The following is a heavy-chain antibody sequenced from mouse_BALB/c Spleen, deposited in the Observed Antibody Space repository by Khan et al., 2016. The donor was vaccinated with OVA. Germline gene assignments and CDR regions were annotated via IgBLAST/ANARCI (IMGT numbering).Heavy chain of an antibody. CDR1: GYTFTNFG. D-gene: IGHD2-10*01. CDR3: ASPPYFSDVMVY. V-gene: IGHV9-3-1*01. J-gene: IGHJ4*01. CDR2: INTYTGEP. Sequence: QIQLVQSGPELKKPGETVKISCKASGYTFTNFGMNWVKQAPGKGLKWMGWINTYTGEPTYADDFKGRFAFSLETSASTAYLQINNLKHEDTATYFCASPPYFSDVMVYWGQGTSGIVSS.